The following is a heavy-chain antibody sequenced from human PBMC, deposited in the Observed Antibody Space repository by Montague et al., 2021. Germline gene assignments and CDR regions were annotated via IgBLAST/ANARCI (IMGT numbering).Heavy chain of an antibody. CDR2: IHYSGTT. D-gene: IGHD3-22*01. CDR3: ARFHYYDMNFDL. V-gene: IGHV4-59*01. Sequence: SETLSLTCVVSGASINSYYWRWIRQPPGKGLECTGYIHYSGTTNYNPSLKSRVTLSVDTSKNQISLKLSHVTAADTAVYYYARFHYYDMNFDLWGRGTLVTVSS. CDR1: GASINSYY. J-gene: IGHJ2*01.